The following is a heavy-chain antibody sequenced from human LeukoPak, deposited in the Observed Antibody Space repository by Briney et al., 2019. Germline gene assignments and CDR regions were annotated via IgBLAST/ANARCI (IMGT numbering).Heavy chain of an antibody. CDR3: ARGPPMYSYGSTAYHYDYFEY. Sequence: GGSLRLSCAASGFTFSSYAMHWVRQAPGKGLEYVSAISTNGGSTYYANSVKGRFTISRDNSKNTLYLQMNSLRAEDTAVYICARGPPMYSYGSTAYHYDYFEYWGQGALVTVSS. CDR2: ISTNGGST. CDR1: GFTFSSYA. J-gene: IGHJ4*02. V-gene: IGHV3-64*01. D-gene: IGHD3-22*01.